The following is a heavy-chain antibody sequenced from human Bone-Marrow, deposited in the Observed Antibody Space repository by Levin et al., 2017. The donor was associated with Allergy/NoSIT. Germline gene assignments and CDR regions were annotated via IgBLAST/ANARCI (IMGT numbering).Heavy chain of an antibody. CDR1: GDAVTSNY. Sequence: SETLSLTCTVSGDAVTSNYWSWIRQPPGKGLEWIGYISSSGNTDYNPSLKSRVAISADTSKNHFSLTLNSVTAADTAVYYCAREVGGPASIRSFDTWGQGTLVTVSS. J-gene: IGHJ5*02. CDR3: AREVGGPASIRSFDT. CDR2: ISSSGNT. V-gene: IGHV4-59*02. D-gene: IGHD2-2*01.